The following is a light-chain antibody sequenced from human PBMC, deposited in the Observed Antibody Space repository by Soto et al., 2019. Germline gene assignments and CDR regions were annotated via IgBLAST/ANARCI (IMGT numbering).Light chain of an antibody. CDR3: SSYTTSSTYV. Sequence: QSALTQPPSVSGSPGQSVAISCTGTSSDVGSYNRVSWYQQPPGTAPKLMIFDVSNRPSGVPDRFSGSKSGNTASLNISGLQAEDDAYYYCSSYTTSSTYVFGTGTKLTVL. J-gene: IGLJ1*01. V-gene: IGLV2-18*02. CDR2: DVS. CDR1: SSDVGSYNR.